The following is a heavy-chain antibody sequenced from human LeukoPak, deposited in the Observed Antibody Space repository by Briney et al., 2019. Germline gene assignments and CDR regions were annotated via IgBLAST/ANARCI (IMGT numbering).Heavy chain of an antibody. CDR2: IRSDGTT. V-gene: IGHV3-66*04. CDR1: GFIASNKY. CDR3: ARRRGGYGEGELDY. J-gene: IGHJ4*02. Sequence: GGSLRLSCAASGFIASNKYMSWVRQAPGKGLECVSTIRSDGTTDYADSVKGRFTISRDDSKNTLYLQMNSLRVEDTAVYSCARRRGGYGEGELDYWGQGTLVTVSS. D-gene: IGHD4-17*01.